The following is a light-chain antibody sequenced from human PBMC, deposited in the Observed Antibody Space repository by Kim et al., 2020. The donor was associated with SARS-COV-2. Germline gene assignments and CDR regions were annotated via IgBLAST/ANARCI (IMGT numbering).Light chain of an antibody. V-gene: IGKV3-11*01. Sequence: EIVLTQSPATLSLSPGARATLSCRANQSVSSYLAWYQQRPGQATRLLIYGASNRATGFPARFSGSGYGTDFTLTISSLEPEDFAVYYCQLGSDGRRTFGQGTKVDIK. CDR1: QSVSSY. CDR2: GAS. J-gene: IGKJ1*01. CDR3: QLGSDGRRT.